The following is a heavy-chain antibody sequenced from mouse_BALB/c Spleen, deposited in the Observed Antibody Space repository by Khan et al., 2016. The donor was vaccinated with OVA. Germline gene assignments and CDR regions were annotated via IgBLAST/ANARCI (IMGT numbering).Heavy chain of an antibody. J-gene: IGHJ3*01. CDR2: IYPGSDNP. Sequence: QIQLVQSGAELARPGASVTLSCKASGYTFTDYYINWMRQRTGQGLEWIGEIYPGSDNPYYNEKFKGKATLTADKSSSTAYMQLSSLTSEDSAVYFCAREWAAWFPYWGQGTLVTVSA. CDR1: GYTFTDYY. V-gene: IGHV1-77*01. CDR3: AREWAAWFPY.